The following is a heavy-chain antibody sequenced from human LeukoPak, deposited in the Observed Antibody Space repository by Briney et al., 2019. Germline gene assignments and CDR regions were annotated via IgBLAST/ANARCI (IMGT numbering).Heavy chain of an antibody. Sequence: PGGSLRLSCAASGFTFTNYGMHWVRQAPGKGLEWVAFILYDASNKYYADSVKGRFTISRDNAKNTLYLQMNSLRAEDTAVYYCARDQIGFVDYWGQGTLVTVSS. CDR2: ILYDASNK. CDR3: ARDQIGFVDY. D-gene: IGHD3-22*01. J-gene: IGHJ4*02. V-gene: IGHV3-30*02. CDR1: GFTFTNYG.